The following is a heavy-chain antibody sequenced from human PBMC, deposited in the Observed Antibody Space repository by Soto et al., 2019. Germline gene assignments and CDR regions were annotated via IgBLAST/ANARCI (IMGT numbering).Heavy chain of an antibody. CDR3: ARDYEVIVPAAYWFDP. Sequence: QVQLVQSGAEVKKPGASVKVSCKASGYTFTNYAIHWVRQAPGQRLELMGWINVGNGKTMYSPKFQGRVTITRDTSASTVYMEVSSLRSEDTAVYYCARDYEVIVPAAYWFDPWGQGTLVAVSS. CDR2: INVGNGKT. D-gene: IGHD2-2*01. J-gene: IGHJ5*02. V-gene: IGHV1-3*01. CDR1: GYTFTNYA.